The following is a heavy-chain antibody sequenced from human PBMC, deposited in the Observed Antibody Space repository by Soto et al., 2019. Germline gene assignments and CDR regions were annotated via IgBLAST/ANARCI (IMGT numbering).Heavy chain of an antibody. V-gene: IGHV3-7*01. Sequence: EVQLVESGGGLVQPGGSLRLSCAASGFTFSSYWMSWVRQAPGKGLEGVANIKQDGSEKYYVDSVKGRFTISRDNAKNSLYLQMNSLRAEDTAVYYCATSPHSSGWYRYFQHWGQGTLVTVSS. CDR2: IKQDGSEK. J-gene: IGHJ1*01. D-gene: IGHD6-19*01. CDR1: GFTFSSYW. CDR3: ATSPHSSGWYRYFQH.